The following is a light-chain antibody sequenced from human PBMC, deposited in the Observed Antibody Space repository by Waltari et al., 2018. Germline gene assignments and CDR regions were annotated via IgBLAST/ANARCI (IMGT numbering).Light chain of an antibody. V-gene: IGKV1-33*01. J-gene: IGKJ4*01. Sequence: DIQMTQSPSSLSASVGDRVTITCPASQDISHYLNWYQQKRGRAPKLLISDVSNLQRGDPSRFSGSGSGTDCTFTISSLQPEDIATYYCQQYDNVPRFGGGTKVEIK. CDR3: QQYDNVPR. CDR2: DVS. CDR1: QDISHY.